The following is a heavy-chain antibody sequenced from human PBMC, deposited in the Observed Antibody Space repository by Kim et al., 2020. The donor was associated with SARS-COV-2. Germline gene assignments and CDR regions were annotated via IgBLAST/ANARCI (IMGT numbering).Heavy chain of an antibody. CDR1: GGSISSYY. V-gene: IGHV4-59*01. Sequence: SETLSLTCTVSGGSISSYYWSWIRQPPGKGLEWIGYIYYSGSTNYNPSLKSRVTISVDTSKNQFSLKLSSVTAADTAVYYCARTGGWLQFRWFDPWGQGTLVTVSS. J-gene: IGHJ5*02. CDR2: IYYSGST. CDR3: ARTGGWLQFRWFDP. D-gene: IGHD5-12*01.